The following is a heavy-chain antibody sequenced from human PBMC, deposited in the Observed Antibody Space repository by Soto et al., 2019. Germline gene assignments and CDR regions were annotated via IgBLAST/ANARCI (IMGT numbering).Heavy chain of an antibody. CDR3: ARGRYQPLLYYHYYGMDV. CDR2: IIPIFGTA. Sequence: QVQLVQSGAEVKKPGSSVKVSCKASGGTFSSYAISWVRQAPGQGLEWMGGIIPIFGTANYAQKFQGRVTTTADECRSTANMELSRLRSEDTAVYYCARGRYQPLLYYHYYGMDVWGQGTTVTVSS. J-gene: IGHJ6*02. CDR1: GGTFSSYA. D-gene: IGHD2-2*01. V-gene: IGHV1-69*12.